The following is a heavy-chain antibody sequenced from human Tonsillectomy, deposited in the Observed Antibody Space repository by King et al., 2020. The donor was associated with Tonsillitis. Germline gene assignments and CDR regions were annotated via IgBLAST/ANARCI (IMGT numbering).Heavy chain of an antibody. V-gene: IGHV4-34*01. CDR2: INHSGST. CDR3: ARLTAMADY. D-gene: IGHD5-18*01. J-gene: IGHJ4*02. Sequence: VQLQQWGAGLLKPSETLSLTCAVYGGSFSGYYWSWIRQPPGKGLEWIGEINHSGSTNYNPSLKSRVTISVDTSKNQFSLNLSSLTAADTAVYYCARLTAMADYWGQGTLVTVSS. CDR1: GGSFSGYY.